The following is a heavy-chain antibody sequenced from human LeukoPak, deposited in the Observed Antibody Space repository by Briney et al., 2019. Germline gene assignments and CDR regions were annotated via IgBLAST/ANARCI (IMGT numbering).Heavy chain of an antibody. Sequence: SETLSLTCTVSGGSISSYYWSWIRQPPGKGLEWIGYIYYSGSTNYNPSLKSRVTISVDTSKNQFSLKLSSVTAADTAVYYCARERAPLYYYDSSGMNYFDYWGQGTLVTVSS. CDR1: GGSISSYY. J-gene: IGHJ4*02. D-gene: IGHD3-22*01. CDR2: IYYSGST. CDR3: ARERAPLYYYDSSGMNYFDY. V-gene: IGHV4-59*01.